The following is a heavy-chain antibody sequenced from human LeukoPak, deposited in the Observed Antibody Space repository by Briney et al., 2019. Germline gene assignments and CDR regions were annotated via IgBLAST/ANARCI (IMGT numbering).Heavy chain of an antibody. D-gene: IGHD5-12*01. V-gene: IGHV1-3*01. CDR2: INAGNGNT. CDR3: ARGDHPKRGLVATTHPLGY. Sequence: GASVKVSCKASGYTFTSYAMHWVRQAPGQRLEWMGWINAGNGNTKYSQKFQGRVTITRDTSASTAYMGLSSLRSEDTAVYYCARGDHPKRGLVATTHPLGYWGQGTLVTVSS. CDR1: GYTFTSYA. J-gene: IGHJ4*02.